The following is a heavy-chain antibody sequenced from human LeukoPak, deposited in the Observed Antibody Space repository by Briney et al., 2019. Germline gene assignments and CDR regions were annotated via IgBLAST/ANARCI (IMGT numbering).Heavy chain of an antibody. V-gene: IGHV3-13*01. CDR1: GSTLSTYD. Sequence: SGGSLRLSCAASGSTLSTYDMHWVRHGPGEGLEWVAAVGTSGHTFYPDSVKGQFTISRENARNSVYLQMNSLRAGDTAVYYCVRSFYGDHPYWGQGTLVTVSS. CDR3: VRSFYGDHPY. J-gene: IGHJ4*02. CDR2: VGTSGHT. D-gene: IGHD4-17*01.